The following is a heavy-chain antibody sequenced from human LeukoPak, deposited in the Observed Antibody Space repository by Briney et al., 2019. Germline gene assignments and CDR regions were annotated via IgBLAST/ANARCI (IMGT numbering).Heavy chain of an antibody. CDR1: EFTLSTYA. J-gene: IGHJ4*02. D-gene: IGHD3-22*01. CDR2: ISDRWT. V-gene: IGHV3-23*01. CDR3: ARDKYSSGTHFDY. Sequence: PGGSLRLSCAASEFTLSTYAMNWVRQAPGKGLEWVSTISDRWTNYADSVKGRFTISRDNSKNTLYLQMNSLRAEDTAVYYCARDKYSSGTHFDYWGQGTLVTVSS.